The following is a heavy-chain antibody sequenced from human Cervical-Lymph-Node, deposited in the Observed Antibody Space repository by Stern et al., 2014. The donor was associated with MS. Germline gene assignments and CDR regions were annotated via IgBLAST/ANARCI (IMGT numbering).Heavy chain of an antibody. D-gene: IGHD6-19*01. CDR1: GYTFTGYY. V-gene: IGHV1-2*06. J-gene: IGHJ4*02. CDR3: AREAAMAVAGTGVDY. Sequence: VQLLESGAEVKKPGASVKVSCKASGYTFTGYYMHWVRQAPGQGLELMGRINPNSGGTNYAQKFQGRVTMTRDTSISTAYMELSRLRSDDTAVYYCAREAAMAVAGTGVDYWGQGTLVTVSS. CDR2: INPNSGGT.